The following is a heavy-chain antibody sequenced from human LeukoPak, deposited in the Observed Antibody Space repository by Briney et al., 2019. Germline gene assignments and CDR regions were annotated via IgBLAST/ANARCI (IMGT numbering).Heavy chain of an antibody. V-gene: IGHV3-9*01. CDR1: GLTFDDYA. J-gene: IGHJ4*02. D-gene: IGHD6-13*01. CDR3: AKGSWRDY. Sequence: PGRSLRLSCAASGLTFDDYAMHWVRQAPGKGLEWVSGISWNSGSIGYADSVKGRFTISRDNSKNTLYLQMNSLRAEDTAVYYCAKGSWRDYWGQGTLVTVSS. CDR2: ISWNSGSI.